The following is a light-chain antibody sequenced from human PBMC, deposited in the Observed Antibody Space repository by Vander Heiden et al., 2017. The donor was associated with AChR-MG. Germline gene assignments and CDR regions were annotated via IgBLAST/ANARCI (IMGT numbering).Light chain of an antibody. Sequence: QSVLTQPPSVSAAPGQQVTLSFSASSSNHGNNYVSWYQQLPGTAPKLLIYDNNKRPSGIPDRFSGSKSGTSATLGITGLQTGDEADYYCGTWDSSLSAGVFGGGTKLTVL. CDR3: GTWDSSLSAGV. V-gene: IGLV1-51*01. CDR1: SSNHGNNY. J-gene: IGLJ3*02. CDR2: DNN.